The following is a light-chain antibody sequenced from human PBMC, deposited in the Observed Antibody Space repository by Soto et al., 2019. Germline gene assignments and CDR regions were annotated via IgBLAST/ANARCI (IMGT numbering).Light chain of an antibody. Sequence: QLVLTQSPSASASLGASVNLTCTLSSGHSNYAIAWHQQKPEKGPRYLLKVNSDGSHNKGDGIPDRFSGSSSGAERYLTISSLQSEDEADYYCQTWGTGWVFGGGTKLTVL. V-gene: IGLV4-69*01. CDR3: QTWGTGWV. CDR2: VNSDGSH. CDR1: SGHSNYA. J-gene: IGLJ3*02.